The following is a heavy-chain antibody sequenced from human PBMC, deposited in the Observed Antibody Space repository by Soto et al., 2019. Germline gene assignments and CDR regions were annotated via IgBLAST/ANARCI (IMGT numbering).Heavy chain of an antibody. CDR3: ARPPYYYDSSGYLDY. J-gene: IGHJ4*02. CDR2: ISAYNGNT. CDR1: GYTFTSYG. Sequence: EASVKVSCKASGYTFTSYGISWVRQAPGQGLEWMGWISAYNGNTNYAQKLQGRVTMTTDTSTSTAYMELRSLRSDDTAVYYCARPPYYYDSSGYLDYWGQGTLVTVSS. D-gene: IGHD3-22*01. V-gene: IGHV1-18*01.